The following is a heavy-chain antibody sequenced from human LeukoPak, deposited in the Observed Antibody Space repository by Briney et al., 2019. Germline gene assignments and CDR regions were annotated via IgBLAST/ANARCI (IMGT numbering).Heavy chain of an antibody. J-gene: IGHJ4*02. CDR2: IYYSGPA. Sequence: PSETLSLTCTVSGGSISSYYWSWVRQHPGKGLEWIGCIYYSGPAYYNPSLKSRVTISVDTSNNQFSLKLSSVTAADTAVYYCATLYDYYFEDWGQGTLVTVSA. CDR1: GGSISSYY. V-gene: IGHV4-59*12. CDR3: ATLYDYYFED. D-gene: IGHD3-3*01.